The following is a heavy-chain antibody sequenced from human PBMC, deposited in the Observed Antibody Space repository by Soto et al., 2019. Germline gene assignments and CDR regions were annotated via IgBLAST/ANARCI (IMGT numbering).Heavy chain of an antibody. Sequence: GASVKVSCKASGGTFSSYAISWVRQAPGQGLEWMGGIIPIFGTANYAQKFQGRVTITADESTSTAYMELSSLRSEDTAVYYCARAVVVVVLPGMFGFDPWGQGTLVTVSS. CDR1: GGTFSSYA. V-gene: IGHV1-69*13. CDR3: ARAVVVVVLPGMFGFDP. D-gene: IGHD2-15*01. CDR2: IIPIFGTA. J-gene: IGHJ5*02.